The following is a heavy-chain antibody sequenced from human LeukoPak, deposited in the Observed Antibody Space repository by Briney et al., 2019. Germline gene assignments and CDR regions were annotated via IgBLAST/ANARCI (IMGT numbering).Heavy chain of an antibody. CDR1: GGTFSRYA. Sequence: GASVKVSCKASGGTFSRYAISWVRQAPGQGLEWMGGITPMFGTANYAQKFQGRVTMTEDTSTDTAYMELSSLRSEDTAVYYCATGNNYVWGKTYYFDYWGQGTLVTVSS. V-gene: IGHV1-69*06. J-gene: IGHJ4*02. D-gene: IGHD3-16*01. CDR2: ITPMFGTA. CDR3: ATGNNYVWGKTYYFDY.